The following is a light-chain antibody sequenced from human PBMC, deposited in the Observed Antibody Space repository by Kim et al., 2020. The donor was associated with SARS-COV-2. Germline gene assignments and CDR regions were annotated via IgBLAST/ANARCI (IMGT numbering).Light chain of an antibody. CDR2: DAS. V-gene: IGKV3-15*01. CDR3: QQYDNWPRYT. J-gene: IGKJ2*01. Sequence: DIVMTQSPDTLSLSPGERATLSCRASQDVSTYLAWYQQKPGQTPRLLISDASTRATGVPARFSGSGSGTDFTLTISSLQSEDSAVYYCQQYDNWPRYTFGQGTKLEI. CDR1: QDVSTY.